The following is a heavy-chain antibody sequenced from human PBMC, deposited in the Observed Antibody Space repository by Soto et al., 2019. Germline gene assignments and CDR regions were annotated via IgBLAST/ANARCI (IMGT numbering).Heavy chain of an antibody. CDR2: ISYDGSNK. CDR3: AKDAVAVAGTAEGSYGMDV. Sequence: GGSLRLSCAASGFTFSSYGMHWVRQAPGKGLEWVAVISYDGSNKYYADSVKGRFTISRDNSKNTLYLQMNSLRAEDTAVYYCAKDAVAVAGTAEGSYGMDVWGQGTTVTVSS. D-gene: IGHD6-19*01. CDR1: GFTFSSYG. V-gene: IGHV3-30*18. J-gene: IGHJ6*02.